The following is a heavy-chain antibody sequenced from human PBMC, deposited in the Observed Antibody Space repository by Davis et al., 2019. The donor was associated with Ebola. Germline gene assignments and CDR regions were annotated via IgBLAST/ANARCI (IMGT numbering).Heavy chain of an antibody. CDR2: IKQDGSEK. CDR3: ARDRRYCTSSSCPLYYYGMDV. J-gene: IGHJ6*02. V-gene: IGHV3-7*03. Sequence: GGSLRLSCAASGFTFSSYWMSWVRQAPGKGLEWVANIKQDGSEKYYVDSVKGRFTISRDNAKNSLFLQMNSLRAEDTAVYYCARDRRYCTSSSCPLYYYGMDVWGQGTTVTVSS. D-gene: IGHD2-2*01. CDR1: GFTFSSYW.